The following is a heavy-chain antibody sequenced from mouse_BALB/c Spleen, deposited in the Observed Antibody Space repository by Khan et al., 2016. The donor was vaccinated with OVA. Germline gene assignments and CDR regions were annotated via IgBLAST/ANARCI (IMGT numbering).Heavy chain of an antibody. CDR2: ISSGSSTL. CDR3: GRDDGWVMDY. CDR1: GFTFSSFG. D-gene: IGHD1-1*02. Sequence: EVELVESGGGLVQPGGSRKLSCAASGFTFSSFGMHWVRQAPEKGLAWVAYISSGSSTLSYADTLKGRFTISRDNPTNTLFLQMTRLRSEDTAMYYCGRDDGWVMDYWGQGTSVTVSS. V-gene: IGHV5-17*02. J-gene: IGHJ4*01.